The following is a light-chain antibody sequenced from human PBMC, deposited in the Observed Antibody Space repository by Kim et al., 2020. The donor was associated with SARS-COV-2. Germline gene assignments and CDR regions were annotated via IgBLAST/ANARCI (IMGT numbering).Light chain of an antibody. J-gene: IGKJ1*01. CDR2: GAS. V-gene: IGKV3-20*01. CDR1: QSFSGSY. CDR3: QQYGRSPRT. Sequence: SPGERATLSCMASQSFSGSYLAWYQQKPGQAPRLLISGASTRATGIPDRFSGSGSGTDFTLTISRLEPEDFAVYYCQQYGRSPRTFGQGTKVDIK.